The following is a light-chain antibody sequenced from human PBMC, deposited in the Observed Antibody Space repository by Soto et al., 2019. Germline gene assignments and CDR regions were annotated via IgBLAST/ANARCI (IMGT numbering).Light chain of an antibody. CDR3: SSYTNSSTLDHA. Sequence: QSVLTQPASVSGSPGQSITISCTGTSSDVGAYNYVSWYQQHPGKAPKLMIYEVSNRPSGVSIRFPGSKSGNTASLTISGLQAEDEAEYYCSSYTNSSTLDHAFGTGTKVTVL. CDR2: EVS. J-gene: IGLJ1*01. CDR1: SSDVGAYNY. V-gene: IGLV2-14*01.